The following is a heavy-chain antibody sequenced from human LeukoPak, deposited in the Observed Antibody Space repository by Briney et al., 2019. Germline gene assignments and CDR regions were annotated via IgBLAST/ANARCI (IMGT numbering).Heavy chain of an antibody. CDR2: IYYSGST. CDR1: GGSISSYY. CDR3: ARDAYSSGQQDGMDV. D-gene: IGHD6-19*01. Sequence: SETLSLTCTVSGGSISSYYWSWIRQPPGKGLEWIGYIYYSGSTNYNPSLKSRVTISVDTSKNQFSLKLSSVTAADTAVYYCARDAYSSGQQDGMDVWGQGTTVTVSS. J-gene: IGHJ6*02. V-gene: IGHV4-59*01.